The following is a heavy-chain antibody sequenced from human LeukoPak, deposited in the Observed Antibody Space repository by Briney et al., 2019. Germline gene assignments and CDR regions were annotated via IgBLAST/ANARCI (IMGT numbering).Heavy chain of an antibody. CDR1: GYTFTSYG. Sequence: GASVKVSCKASGYTFTSYGISWVRQAPGQGLEWMGWISAYNGNTNYAQKLQGRVTMATDTSTCTAYMELRSLRSDDTAVYYCAREGLLVYYDYPDYWGQGTLVTVSS. J-gene: IGHJ4*02. CDR3: AREGLLVYYDYPDY. V-gene: IGHV1-18*01. D-gene: IGHD3-22*01. CDR2: ISAYNGNT.